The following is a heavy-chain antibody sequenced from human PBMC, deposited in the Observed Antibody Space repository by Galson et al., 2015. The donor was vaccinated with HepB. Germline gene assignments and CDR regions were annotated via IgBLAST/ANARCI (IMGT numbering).Heavy chain of an antibody. Sequence: SLRLSCAASGFTFSSYSMNWVRQAPGKGLEWVSSISSSSSYIYYADSVKGRFTISRDNAKNSLYLQMNSLRAEDTAVYYCARVGEYYYDSSGYYSWFDPWGQGTLVTVSS. D-gene: IGHD3-22*01. V-gene: IGHV3-21*01. CDR2: ISSSSSYI. CDR3: ARVGEYYYDSSGYYSWFDP. CDR1: GFTFSSYS. J-gene: IGHJ5*02.